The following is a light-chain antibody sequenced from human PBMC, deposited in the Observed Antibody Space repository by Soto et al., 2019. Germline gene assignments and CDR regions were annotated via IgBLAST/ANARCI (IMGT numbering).Light chain of an antibody. CDR3: QQYGSSPST. Sequence: EIVLTQSPGTLSLSPGERATLSCRASQSVSSSYLSCYQQKPGQAPRLLIYGASSRATGIPDRFSGSGSGTDFTLTISRLEPDDFSVYYFQQYGSSPSTFGVGTQVELK. V-gene: IGKV3-20*01. CDR1: QSVSSSY. J-gene: IGKJ4*01. CDR2: GAS.